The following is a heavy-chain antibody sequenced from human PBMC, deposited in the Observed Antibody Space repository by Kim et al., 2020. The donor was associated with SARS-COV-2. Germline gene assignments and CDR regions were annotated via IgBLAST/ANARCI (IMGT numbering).Heavy chain of an antibody. CDR2: ISGSGGST. J-gene: IGHJ4*02. D-gene: IGHD3-9*01. Sequence: GGSLRLSCAASGFTFSSYAMSWVRQAPGKGLEWVSAISGSGGSTYYADSVKGRFTISRDNSKNTLYLQMNSLRAEDTAVYYCAKVRYFDWFVADTDYWGQGTLVTVSS. V-gene: IGHV3-23*01. CDR3: AKVRYFDWFVADTDY. CDR1: GFTFSSYA.